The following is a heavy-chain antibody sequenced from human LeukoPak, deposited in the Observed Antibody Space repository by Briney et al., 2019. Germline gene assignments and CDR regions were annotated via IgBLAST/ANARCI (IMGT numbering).Heavy chain of an antibody. CDR3: VKDRSIGTYYTFDS. D-gene: IGHD1-26*01. V-gene: IGHV1-46*01. CDR2: INPSGGST. Sequence: ASVKVSCKASGYTFTSYYMHWVRQAPGQGLEWMGIINPSGGSTSYAQKFQGRVTMTRDMSTSTVYMELSSLTAKDTAVYYCVKDRSIGTYYTFDSWGQGTLVTVSS. J-gene: IGHJ4*02. CDR1: GYTFTSYY.